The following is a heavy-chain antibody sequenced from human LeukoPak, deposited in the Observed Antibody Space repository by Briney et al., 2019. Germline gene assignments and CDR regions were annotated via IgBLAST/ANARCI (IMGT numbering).Heavy chain of an antibody. J-gene: IGHJ3*02. D-gene: IGHD3-3*01. Sequence: ASVKVSCKASGYTFTSYDINWVRQATGQGLEWMGWINPNSGGTNYAQKFQGRVTMTRDTSISTAYMELSRLRSDDTAVYYCASGEGDYDFWSGSAFDIWGQGTMVTVSS. V-gene: IGHV1-2*02. CDR1: GYTFTSYD. CDR2: INPNSGGT. CDR3: ASGEGDYDFWSGSAFDI.